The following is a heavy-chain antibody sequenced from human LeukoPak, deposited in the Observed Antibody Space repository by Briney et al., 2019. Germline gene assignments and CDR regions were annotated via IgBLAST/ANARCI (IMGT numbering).Heavy chain of an antibody. CDR3: ATVSSSWLGYFQH. CDR2: IAANGDS. CDR1: GFAFYSYD. Sequence: GGSLRLSCAASGFAFYSYDMHWVRQTGKDLEWVSVIAANGDSYYAGSVKGRFTISRDNDNNALYLQMNSLRDGDTAVYYCATVSSSWLGYFQHWGQGTLVTVSS. V-gene: IGHV3-13*01. J-gene: IGHJ1*01. D-gene: IGHD6-13*01.